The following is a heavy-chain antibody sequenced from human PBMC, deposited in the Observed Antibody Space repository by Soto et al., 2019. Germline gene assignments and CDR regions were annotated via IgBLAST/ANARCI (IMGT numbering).Heavy chain of an antibody. J-gene: IGHJ4*02. Sequence: EVQLVQSGAEVKKPGESLKISCKGSGYNIINYWINWVRQMPGKGLEWMGMINPGDSDTRYSPSFQGKVTISVDKSISTAYLQWSSLKASDTAIYYCARGDVYSDYWGQGTLVTVSS. V-gene: IGHV5-51*01. CDR1: GYNIINYW. CDR2: INPGDSDT. CDR3: ARGDVYSDY. D-gene: IGHD4-4*01.